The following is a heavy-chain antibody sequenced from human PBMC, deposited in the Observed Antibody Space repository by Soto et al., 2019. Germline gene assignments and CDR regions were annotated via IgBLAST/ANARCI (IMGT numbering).Heavy chain of an antibody. D-gene: IGHD5-18*01. V-gene: IGHV7-4-1*01. CDR1: GYTFTSYA. Sequence: ASVKVSCKASGYTFTSYAMNWVRQAPGQGLEWMGWINTNTGNPTYAQGFTGRFVFSLDTSVSTLYLQICSLKAEDTAVYYCARGVRYSYGYDYYYYGMDVWGQGTTVTVS. CDR2: INTNTGNP. CDR3: ARGVRYSYGYDYYYYGMDV. J-gene: IGHJ6*02.